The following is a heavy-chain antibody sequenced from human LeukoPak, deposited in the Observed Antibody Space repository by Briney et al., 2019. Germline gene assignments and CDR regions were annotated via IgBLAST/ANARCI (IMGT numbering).Heavy chain of an antibody. J-gene: IGHJ3*02. D-gene: IGHD1-26*01. CDR3: AREGFKGELRPTDAFDI. CDR1: GFSFSDYA. Sequence: GGSLRLSCAASGFSFSDYAIYWVRQTPGKGLEWVAFIRYDGSDKYYADSVKGRFTISRDNAKNSLYLQMNSLRAEDTALYYCAREGFKGELRPTDAFDIWGQGTMVTVSS. V-gene: IGHV3-30*02. CDR2: IRYDGSDK.